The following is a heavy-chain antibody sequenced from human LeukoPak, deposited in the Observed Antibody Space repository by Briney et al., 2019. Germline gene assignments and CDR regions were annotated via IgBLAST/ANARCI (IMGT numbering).Heavy chain of an antibody. Sequence: GGSLRLSCAASGFTFSSYWMSWVRQAPGKRLEWVANIKQDRSDKYYVDSVKGRFNISRDNAKNSLFLQVNSLRAEDTAVYYCARGSGDNWFDPWGQGTLVTVSS. CDR2: IKQDRSDK. J-gene: IGHJ5*02. CDR1: GFTFSSYW. CDR3: ARGSGDNWFDP. V-gene: IGHV3-7*01. D-gene: IGHD3-10*01.